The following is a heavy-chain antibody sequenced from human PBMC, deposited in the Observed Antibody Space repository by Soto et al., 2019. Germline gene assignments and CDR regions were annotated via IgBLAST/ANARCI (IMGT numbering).Heavy chain of an antibody. CDR2: ISGSGGST. V-gene: IGHV3-23*01. CDR3: ALYCSSTGCYDGDAFDI. D-gene: IGHD2-2*01. CDR1: GFTFSSYA. Sequence: GGSLRLSCAASGFTFSSYAMSWVRQAPGKGLEWVSAISGSGGSTYYADSVKGRFTISRDNSKNTLYLQMNRLRAEDKAVYFCALYCSSTGCYDGDAFDIWGQGTMVTVSS. J-gene: IGHJ3*02.